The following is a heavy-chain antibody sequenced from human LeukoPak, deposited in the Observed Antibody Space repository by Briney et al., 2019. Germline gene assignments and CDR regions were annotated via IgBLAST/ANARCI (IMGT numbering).Heavy chain of an antibody. CDR3: ASGVGYLFPTN. CDR2: VNLSGGA. V-gene: IGHV4-34*01. Sequence: SETLSLTCATYGGSFSGFYWSWIRQPPGTGLEWIGEVNLSGGAFYNPSLKSRVTISIDTSKQQFFLKLRSVAAADTAHYYCASGVGYLFPTNWGQGTLVTVSS. D-gene: IGHD5-18*01. J-gene: IGHJ4*02. CDR1: GGSFSGFY.